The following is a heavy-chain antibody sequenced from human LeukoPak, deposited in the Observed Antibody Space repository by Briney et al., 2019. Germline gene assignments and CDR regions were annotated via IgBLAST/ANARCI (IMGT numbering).Heavy chain of an antibody. J-gene: IGHJ4*02. D-gene: IGHD6-13*01. V-gene: IGHV3-30-3*01. Sequence: GGSLRLSCAASGLTFSSYAMHWVRQAPGKGLEWVAVISYDGSNKYYADSVKGRFTISRDNAKNSLYLQMNSLRAEDTAVYYCGCIAADYWGQGTLVTVSS. CDR2: ISYDGSNK. CDR3: GCIAADY. CDR1: GLTFSSYA.